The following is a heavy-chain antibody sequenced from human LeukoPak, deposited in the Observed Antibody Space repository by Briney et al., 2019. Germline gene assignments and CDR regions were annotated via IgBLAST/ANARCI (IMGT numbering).Heavy chain of an antibody. CDR1: GGSISSGDYY. J-gene: IGHJ3*02. D-gene: IGHD1-26*01. CDR2: IYYGGST. V-gene: IGHV4-30-4*08. Sequence: SQTLSLTCTVSGGSISSGDYYWSWIRQPPGKGLEWIGYIYYGGSTYYNPSLKSRVTISVDTSKNQFSLKLSSVTAADTAVYYCARAPDSGSYYHGFDIWGQGTMVTVSS. CDR3: ARAPDSGSYYHGFDI.